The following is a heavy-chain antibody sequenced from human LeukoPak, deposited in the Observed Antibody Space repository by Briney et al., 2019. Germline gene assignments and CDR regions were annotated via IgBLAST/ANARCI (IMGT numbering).Heavy chain of an antibody. CDR3: ARAVRVGATTSGGVGY. D-gene: IGHD1-26*01. Sequence: SETLSLTCTVSGDTIRSHYWTWIRQTPEKGLEWIGYISHSGTTNYNPSLKSRVTISVDTSKNQFSLKLSSVTAADTAVYYCARAVRVGATTSGGVGYWGQGTLVTVSS. J-gene: IGHJ4*02. CDR2: ISHSGTT. V-gene: IGHV4-59*11. CDR1: GDTIRSHY.